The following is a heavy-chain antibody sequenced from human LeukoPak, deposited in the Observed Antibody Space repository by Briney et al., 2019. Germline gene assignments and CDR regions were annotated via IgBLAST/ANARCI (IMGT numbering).Heavy chain of an antibody. CDR2: MSSGGRYI. CDR1: GFTFSSYS. CDR3: ARDRPTGASRLFVVQ. Sequence: GGSLRFSCAASGFTFSSYSMTWVRQAPGKGLEWVSSMSSGGRYIYYADSVRGRFTISRDNAKNSLYLLMNSLRVEDTAVYYCARDRPTGASRLFVVQWGQGTLVTVSS. V-gene: IGHV3-21*01. J-gene: IGHJ4*02. D-gene: IGHD3-3*01.